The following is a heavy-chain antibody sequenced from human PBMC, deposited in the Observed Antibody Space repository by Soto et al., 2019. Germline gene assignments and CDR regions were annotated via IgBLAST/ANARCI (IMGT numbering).Heavy chain of an antibody. J-gene: IGHJ2*01. V-gene: IGHV1-69*01. CDR3: ARDGYGGNPSWWYFDL. CDR2: IIPIFGTA. CDR1: GGTFSSYA. Sequence: QVQLVQSGAEVKKPGSSVKVSCKASGGTFSSYAISWVRQAPGQGLEWMGGIIPIFGTANYAQKFQGRVTITAYESTRTAYMELSSLRSEDTAVYYCARDGYGGNPSWWYFDLWGRGTLVTVSS. D-gene: IGHD2-15*01.